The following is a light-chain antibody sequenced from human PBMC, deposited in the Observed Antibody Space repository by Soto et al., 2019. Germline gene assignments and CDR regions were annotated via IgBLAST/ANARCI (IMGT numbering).Light chain of an antibody. J-gene: IGLJ3*02. V-gene: IGLV2-14*03. CDR1: SSDVGGYDN. Sequence: QSALTQPASASGSPGQSITISCTGTSSDVGGYDNVSWYQQHPGKAPKLIIYDVSIRPSGVSNRFSGSKSGNTAPLAVSGLQAEDEDDYYCSSYTSNDTLVFGGGTKLTVL. CDR3: SSYTSNDTLV. CDR2: DVS.